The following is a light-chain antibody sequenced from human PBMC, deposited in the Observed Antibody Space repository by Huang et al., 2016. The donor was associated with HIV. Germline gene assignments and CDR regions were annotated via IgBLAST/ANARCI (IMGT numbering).Light chain of an antibody. Sequence: DIQMTQSPSSLSASIGDRVTMSCRASQTVDMYLNWYQQTPGRAPKRLIYAASNLQSDVQSRFSGTGSGTNVTLTIISRQPEDFVIYFCQQTYNVPRTFGQGTALEIK. CDR1: QTVDMY. CDR2: AAS. J-gene: IGKJ2*01. V-gene: IGKV1-39*01. CDR3: QQTYNVPRT.